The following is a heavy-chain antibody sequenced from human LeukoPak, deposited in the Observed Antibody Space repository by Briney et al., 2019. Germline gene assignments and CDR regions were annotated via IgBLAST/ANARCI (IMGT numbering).Heavy chain of an antibody. J-gene: IGHJ5*02. Sequence: GGSLRLSCAASGFTFSSYAMHWVRQAPGKGLEWVAVISYDGSNKYYADSVKGRFTISRDNSKHTLYLQMNSLRAEDTAVYYCARGGSGWFRWFDPWGQGTLVTVSS. CDR2: ISYDGSNK. V-gene: IGHV3-30*04. CDR1: GFTFSSYA. CDR3: ARGGSGWFRWFDP. D-gene: IGHD6-19*01.